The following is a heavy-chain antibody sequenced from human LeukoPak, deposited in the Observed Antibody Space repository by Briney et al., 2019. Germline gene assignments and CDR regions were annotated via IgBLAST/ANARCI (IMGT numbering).Heavy chain of an antibody. J-gene: IGHJ4*02. CDR1: GYTFTSYS. CDR2: ISAYNGNP. CDR3: ARDYEAYYDILTGPLDY. Sequence: GPSVKVSCRSSGYTFTSYSITWVRQAHGQGLEWMGWISAYNGNPKYAQKLQGRVTMTTDTSTSTAYMELRSLRSDDTAVYYCARDYEAYYDILTGPLDYWGQGTLVTVSS. V-gene: IGHV1-18*01. D-gene: IGHD3-9*01.